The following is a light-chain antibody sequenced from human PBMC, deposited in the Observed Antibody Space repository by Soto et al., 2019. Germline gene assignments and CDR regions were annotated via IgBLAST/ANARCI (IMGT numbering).Light chain of an antibody. V-gene: IGLV1-40*01. CDR3: QSSDSSRSGSV. CDR2: GNS. CDR1: SSNIGAGYD. J-gene: IGLJ2*01. Sequence: QSVLTQPPSVSGAPGQRVTISCTGSSSNIGAGYDVHWYQQLPGTAPKLLIYGNSNRPSGVPDRFSGSKSGTSASLAITGLQAADEADYYCQSSDSSRSGSVFGGGTKLTVL.